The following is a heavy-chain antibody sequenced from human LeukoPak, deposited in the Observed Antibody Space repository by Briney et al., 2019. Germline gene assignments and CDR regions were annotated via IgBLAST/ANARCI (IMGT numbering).Heavy chain of an antibody. CDR3: VRDKDWYFDY. Sequence: GRSLRLSCAASGFTFRACSMHWVRQAPGKGLEWVAIDGTNIYYADSVKGRFTISRDNSKNTLYLQMNNLSGEDTAVYYCVRDKDWYFDYWGQGTLVTVSS. CDR1: GFTFRACS. J-gene: IGHJ4*02. V-gene: IGHV3-33*01. CDR2: DGTNI. D-gene: IGHD3/OR15-3a*01.